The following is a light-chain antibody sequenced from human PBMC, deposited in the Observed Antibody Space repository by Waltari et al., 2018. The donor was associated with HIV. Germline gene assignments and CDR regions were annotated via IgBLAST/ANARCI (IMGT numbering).Light chain of an antibody. V-gene: IGKV3-20*01. Sequence: EIVLTQSPGTLSLSPVERATLSCRSSQIVSSNYLAWYQQRGGQAPRLLIYDASSRATGIPDRLSGSGSGTDFTLTISRLEPEDFAVYYCQQYYNTPITFGQGTRLAIK. J-gene: IGKJ5*01. CDR1: QIVSSNY. CDR2: DAS. CDR3: QQYYNTPIT.